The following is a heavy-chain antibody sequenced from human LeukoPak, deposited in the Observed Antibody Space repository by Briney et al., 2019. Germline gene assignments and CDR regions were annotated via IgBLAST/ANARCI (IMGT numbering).Heavy chain of an antibody. CDR3: ARDVVVTSSRDAFDI. D-gene: IGHD2-21*02. CDR2: ITHRGST. CDR1: GGSFSGYY. Sequence: SETLSLTCAVYGGSFSGYYWTWIRQPPGKGLEWIGEITHRGSTNYNPSLKSRVTISLDTSKNHFSLNLSSVTAADTAVYYCARDVVVTSSRDAFDILGQGTMVIVSS. V-gene: IGHV4-34*01. J-gene: IGHJ3*02.